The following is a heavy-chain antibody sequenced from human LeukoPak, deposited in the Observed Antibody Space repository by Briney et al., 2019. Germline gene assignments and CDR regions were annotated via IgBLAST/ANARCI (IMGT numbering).Heavy chain of an antibody. CDR3: ASGTYYDILTGYYNSEYYFDY. CDR2: IIPIFGTA. V-gene: IGHV1-69*01. D-gene: IGHD3-9*01. CDR1: GGTFGSYA. J-gene: IGHJ4*02. Sequence: SVKVSCKASGGTFGSYAISWVRQAPGQGLEWMGGIIPIFGTANYAQKFQGRVTITADESTSTAYMELSSLRSEDTAVYYCASGTYYDILTGYYNSEYYFDYWGQGTLVTVSS.